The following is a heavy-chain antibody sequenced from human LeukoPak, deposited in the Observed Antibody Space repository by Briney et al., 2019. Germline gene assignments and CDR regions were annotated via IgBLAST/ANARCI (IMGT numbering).Heavy chain of an antibody. CDR1: GFTFSSYA. J-gene: IGHJ4*02. CDR2: ISGSGGST. Sequence: PRGSLRLSCAASGFTFSSYAMSWVRQAPGKGLEWVSAISGSGGSTYYADSVKGRFTISRDNSKNTLYLQMNSLRAEDTAVYYCAKGDVVVPAAARRYYFDYWGQGTLVTVSS. D-gene: IGHD2-2*01. CDR3: AKGDVVVPAAARRYYFDY. V-gene: IGHV3-23*01.